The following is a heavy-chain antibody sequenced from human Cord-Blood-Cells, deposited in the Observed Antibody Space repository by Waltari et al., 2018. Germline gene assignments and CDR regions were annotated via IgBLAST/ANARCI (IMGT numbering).Heavy chain of an antibody. CDR3: ARAWTVVTAFDI. Sequence: QVQLQQWGAGLLKPSETLSLTCAVYGGSFSGYYWSWIRQPPGEGLEWIGEINHSGSTNYNPSLKSRVTISVDTSKNQFSLKLSSVTAADTAVYYCARAWTVVTAFDIWGQGTMVTVSS. V-gene: IGHV4-34*01. CDR2: INHSGST. J-gene: IGHJ3*02. CDR1: GGSFSGYY. D-gene: IGHD2-15*01.